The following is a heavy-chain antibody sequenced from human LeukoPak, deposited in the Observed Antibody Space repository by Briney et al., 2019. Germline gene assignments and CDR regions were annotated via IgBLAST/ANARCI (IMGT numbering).Heavy chain of an antibody. V-gene: IGHV1-2*02. CDR2: INPNSGGT. CDR3: ALTKPFGYGWFDY. D-gene: IGHD5-18*01. J-gene: IGHJ4*02. CDR1: GYTFTGYY. Sequence: ASVKVSCKASGYTFTGYYMHWVRQAPGQGLEWMGWINPNSGGTNYAQKFQGRVTMTRDTSISTAYMELSRLRSDDTAVYYCALTKPFGYGWFDYWGQGTLVTVSS.